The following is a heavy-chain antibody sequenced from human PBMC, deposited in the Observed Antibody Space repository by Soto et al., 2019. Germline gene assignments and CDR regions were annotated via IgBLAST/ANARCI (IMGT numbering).Heavy chain of an antibody. J-gene: IGHJ4*02. Sequence: SETLSLTCTVSGGSISSYYWSWIRQPPGKGLEWIGYIYYSGSTNYNPSLKSRVTISVDTSKNQFSLKLSSVTAPDTAVYYCARDKFTGLFDYWGQGTLVTVSS. CDR3: ARDKFTGLFDY. D-gene: IGHD2-8*02. CDR1: GGSISSYY. V-gene: IGHV4-59*12. CDR2: IYYSGST.